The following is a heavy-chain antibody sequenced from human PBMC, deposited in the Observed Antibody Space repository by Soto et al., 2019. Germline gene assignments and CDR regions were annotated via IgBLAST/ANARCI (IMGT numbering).Heavy chain of an antibody. CDR3: ARDAQQTAYDFWSGSYLDY. D-gene: IGHD3-3*01. J-gene: IGHJ4*02. CDR1: GYTFTSYA. CDR2: INAGNGNT. V-gene: IGHV1-3*01. Sequence: ASVKVSCKASGYTFTSYAMHWVRQAPGQRLEWMGWINAGNGNTKYSQKFQGRVTITRDTSASTAYMELSSLRSEDTAVYYCARDAQQTAYDFWSGSYLDYWGQGTLVTVSS.